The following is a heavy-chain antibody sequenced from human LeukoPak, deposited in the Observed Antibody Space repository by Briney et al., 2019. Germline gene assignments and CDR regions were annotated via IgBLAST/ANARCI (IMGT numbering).Heavy chain of an antibody. CDR2: INHSGST. D-gene: IGHD5-24*01. J-gene: IGHJ4*02. Sequence: SETLSLTCAVYGGSFSDYYWSWIRQPPGKELEWIGEINHSGSTNYDPSLKSRVTVSVDTSRNQFSLELNSVTAADTAVYYCARGRQGADGYNLPFDYWGQGTLVTVSS. V-gene: IGHV4-34*01. CDR3: ARGRQGADGYNLPFDY. CDR1: GGSFSDYY.